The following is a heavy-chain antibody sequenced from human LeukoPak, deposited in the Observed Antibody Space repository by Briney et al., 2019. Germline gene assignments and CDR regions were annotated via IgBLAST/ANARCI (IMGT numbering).Heavy chain of an antibody. CDR2: NIPIFGTA. CDR1: GGTFSSYA. CDR3: ARDRYYDSSGYYYGFDY. V-gene: IGHV1-69*05. D-gene: IGHD3-22*01. J-gene: IGHJ4*02. Sequence: SVKVSCKASGGTFSSYAISWVRQAPGQGLEWMGGNIPIFGTANYAQKFQGRVTITTDESTSTAYMELSSLRSEDTAVYYCARDRYYDSSGYYYGFDYWGQGTLVTVSS.